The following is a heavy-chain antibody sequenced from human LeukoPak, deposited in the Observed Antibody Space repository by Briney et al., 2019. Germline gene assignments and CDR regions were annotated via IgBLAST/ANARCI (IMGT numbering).Heavy chain of an antibody. CDR3: VRQAGVS. Sequence: GGSLRLPCAISGFSISNYWMTWVRQAPGKGLECVANIKGDGSEKNYVDSVKGRFTISRDNSKNSLYLQMNSLRVEDTAVYYCVRQAGVSWGQGTLVTVSS. D-gene: IGHD6-19*01. J-gene: IGHJ5*02. CDR1: GFSISNYW. V-gene: IGHV3-7*01. CDR2: IKGDGSEK.